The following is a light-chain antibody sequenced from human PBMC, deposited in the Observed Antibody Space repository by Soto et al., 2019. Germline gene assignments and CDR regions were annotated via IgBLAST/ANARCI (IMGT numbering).Light chain of an antibody. J-gene: IGKJ4*01. Sequence: EIVLTQSPGTLSLSPVERSTLSSRASQSVSSSYLAWYQQKPGQAPRLLIYGASSRATGIPDRFSGSGSGTDFTLTISRLEPEDSATYYCLQDFNYPLTFGGGTKVDIK. CDR2: GAS. CDR3: LQDFNYPLT. V-gene: IGKV3-20*01. CDR1: QSVSSSY.